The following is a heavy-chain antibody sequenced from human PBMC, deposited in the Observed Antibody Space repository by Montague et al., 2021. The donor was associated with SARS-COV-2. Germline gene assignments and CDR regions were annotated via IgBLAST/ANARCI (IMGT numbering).Heavy chain of an antibody. D-gene: IGHD3-10*01. CDR1: GGSISNYY. Sequence: SETLSLTCTVSGGSISNYYWSWIRQPPGKGLEWIGYIYYSGSTNYNPSLKSRVTISVDTSKSQFSLKLSSVTAADTAVYYCARVQRAYYYGLGVSAHFDYWGQGTLVTVSS. V-gene: IGHV4-59*01. CDR3: ARVQRAYYYGLGVSAHFDY. CDR2: IYYSGST. J-gene: IGHJ4*02.